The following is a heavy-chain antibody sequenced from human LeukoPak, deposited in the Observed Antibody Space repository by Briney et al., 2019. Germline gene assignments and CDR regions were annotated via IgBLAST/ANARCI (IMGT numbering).Heavy chain of an antibody. D-gene: IGHD6-13*01. Sequence: GGSLRLSCAASGFTFSSYWMHWVRQAPGEGLVWVSRINSDGSSTSYADSVKGRFTISRDNAKNTLYLQMNSLRAEDTAVYYCARGGGREYSSSWYYYWGQGTLVTVSS. J-gene: IGHJ4*02. CDR3: ARGGGREYSSSWYYY. CDR2: INSDGSST. CDR1: GFTFSSYW. V-gene: IGHV3-74*01.